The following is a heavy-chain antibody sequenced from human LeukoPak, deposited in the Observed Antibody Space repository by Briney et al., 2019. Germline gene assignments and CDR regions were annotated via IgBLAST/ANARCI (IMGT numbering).Heavy chain of an antibody. Sequence: TGGSLRLSCAGSGLTFSSYWMTWVRQAPGKGLEWVANIKPDGSEKAYVDSVRGRFTISRDNAKNSLYLQMNSLRAEDTAVYYCARDDYGWGSHPYWGQGTLVTVSS. J-gene: IGHJ4*02. CDR1: GLTFSSYW. V-gene: IGHV3-7*04. CDR2: IKPDGSEK. CDR3: ARDDYGWGSHPY. D-gene: IGHD3-10*01.